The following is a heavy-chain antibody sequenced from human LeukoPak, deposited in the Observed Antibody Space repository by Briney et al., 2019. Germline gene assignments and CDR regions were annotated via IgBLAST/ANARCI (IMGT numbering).Heavy chain of an antibody. D-gene: IGHD3-22*01. V-gene: IGHV1-46*01. Sequence: ASVKVSCKASGYTFTSYYMHWVRQAPGQGPEWMGIINPSGGSTSYAQKFQGRVTMTRDTSTSTVYMELSSLRSEDTAVYYCARDPPYYDSSGYYYPGAYYYGMDVWGQGTTVTVSS. CDR1: GYTFTSYY. CDR2: INPSGGST. J-gene: IGHJ6*02. CDR3: ARDPPYYDSSGYYYPGAYYYGMDV.